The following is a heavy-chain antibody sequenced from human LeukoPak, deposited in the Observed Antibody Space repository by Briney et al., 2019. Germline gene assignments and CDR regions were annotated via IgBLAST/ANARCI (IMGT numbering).Heavy chain of an antibody. CDR3: ARDSSFGTGYFDY. D-gene: IGHD6-6*01. CDR2: IYYSGST. CDR1: GGSISSYY. J-gene: IGHJ4*02. V-gene: IGHV4-59*01. Sequence: PSETLSLTCTVSGGSISSYYWSWIRQPPGKGLEWIGYIYYSGSTNYNPSLKSRVTISVDTSKNQFSLKLSSVTAADTAVYYCARDSSFGTGYFDYWGQGTLVTVSS.